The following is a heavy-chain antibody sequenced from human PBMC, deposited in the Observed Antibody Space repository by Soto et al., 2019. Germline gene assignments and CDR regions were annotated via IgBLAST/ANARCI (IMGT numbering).Heavy chain of an antibody. CDR3: ARYERLSSSWNYYYYYMDV. CDR2: ISSSGSTI. V-gene: IGHV3-11*01. D-gene: IGHD6-13*01. J-gene: IGHJ6*03. CDR1: GFTFSDYY. Sequence: QVQLVESGGGLVKPGGSLRLSCAASGFTFSDYYMSWIRQAPGKGLEWVSYISSSGSTIYYADSVKGRFTISRDNAKNSRYLQMNCVRAEDTAVYYCARYERLSSSWNYYYYYMDVWGKGTTVTVSS.